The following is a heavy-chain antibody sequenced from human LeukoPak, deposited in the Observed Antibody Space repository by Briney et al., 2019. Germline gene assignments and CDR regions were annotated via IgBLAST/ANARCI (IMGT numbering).Heavy chain of an antibody. CDR2: ISYDGSNK. V-gene: IGHV3-30-3*01. CDR3: ARDAPLLW. J-gene: IGHJ4*02. D-gene: IGHD3-10*01. Sequence: GGSLRLSCAASGFTFSGYPIHWVRQAPGKGLEWVAVISYDGSNKYYADSVKGRFTISRDNSKNTLYLQMNSLRAEDTAVYYCARDAPLLWWGQGTLVTVSS. CDR1: GFTFSGYP.